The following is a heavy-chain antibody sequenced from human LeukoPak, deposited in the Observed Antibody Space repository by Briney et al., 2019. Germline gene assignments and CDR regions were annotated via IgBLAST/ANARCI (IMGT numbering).Heavy chain of an antibody. CDR2: ISRDGDYT. CDR3: TKDRYCTTPSCPLNY. Sequence: GGSLGLSCAASGFTFDDYTFHWVRQAPGKGLEWVSLISRDGDYTYYADSVKGRFTISRDNRKNTVYLQMSSLRTEDTALYYCTKDRYCTTPSCPLNYWGQGTLVTVSS. CDR1: GFTFDDYT. D-gene: IGHD2-2*01. V-gene: IGHV3-43*01. J-gene: IGHJ4*02.